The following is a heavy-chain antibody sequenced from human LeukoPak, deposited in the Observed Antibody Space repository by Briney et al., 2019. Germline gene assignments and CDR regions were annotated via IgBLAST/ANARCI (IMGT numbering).Heavy chain of an antibody. V-gene: IGHV3-7*01. CDR1: GFTLSSYW. CDR2: VKQDGSEK. CDR3: ARIGSSWCSPFDY. Sequence: PGGSLRLSCAASGFTLSSYWMSWVRQAPGKGLEWVANVKQDGSEKYYVDSVKGRFTISRDNAKNSLHLQMNSLRAEDTAVYYCARIGSSWCSPFDYWGQGTLVTVSS. J-gene: IGHJ4*02. D-gene: IGHD6-13*01.